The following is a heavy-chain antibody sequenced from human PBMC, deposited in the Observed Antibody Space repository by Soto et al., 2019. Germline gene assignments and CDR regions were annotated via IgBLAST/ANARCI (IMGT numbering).Heavy chain of an antibody. V-gene: IGHV3-23*01. D-gene: IGHD3-3*01. CDR3: AKDPRGDDFWSGYYCYYGMDV. Sequence: GGSLRLSCAASGFTFSSYAMSWVRQAPGKGLEWVSAISGSGGSTYYADSVKGRFTIARDNSKNTLYQQMNSLRAEDTAVYYCAKDPRGDDFWSGYYCYYGMDVWGQGTTVTVSS. CDR1: GFTFSSYA. CDR2: ISGSGGST. J-gene: IGHJ6*02.